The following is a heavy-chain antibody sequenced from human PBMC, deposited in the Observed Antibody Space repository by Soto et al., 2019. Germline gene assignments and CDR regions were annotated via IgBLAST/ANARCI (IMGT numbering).Heavy chain of an antibody. CDR1: GFSLSTSGVG. V-gene: IGHV2-5*02. CDR3: AHRLTAFPYNWFDP. CDR2: IYWDDDK. Sequence: SGPTLVKPTQTLTLTCTFSGFSLSTSGVGVGWIRQPPGKALEWLALIYWDDDKRYSPSLKSRLTITKDTSKNQVVLTMTNMDPVDTATYYCAHRLTAFPYNWFDPWGQGTLVTVSS. J-gene: IGHJ5*02.